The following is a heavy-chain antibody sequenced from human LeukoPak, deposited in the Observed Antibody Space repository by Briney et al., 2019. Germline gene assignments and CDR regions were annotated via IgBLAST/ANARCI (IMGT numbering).Heavy chain of an antibody. CDR3: TTDLIFRGAYYFDY. D-gene: IGHD3-10*01. Sequence: GGSLRLSCAASGFTFSNAWMSWVRQAPGKGLEWVGRIKSKTDGGTTDYAAPVKGRFTISRDDSKNTLYLQMNSLKTEDTAVYYCTTDLIFRGAYYFDYWGQGTLVTVSS. CDR2: IKSKTDGGTT. CDR1: GFTFSNAW. V-gene: IGHV3-15*01. J-gene: IGHJ4*02.